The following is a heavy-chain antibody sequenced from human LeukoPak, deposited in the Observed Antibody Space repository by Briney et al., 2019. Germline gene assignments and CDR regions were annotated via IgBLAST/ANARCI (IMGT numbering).Heavy chain of an antibody. D-gene: IGHD1-7*01. V-gene: IGHV3-74*01. CDR2: INGDGSST. CDR3: AREGVGTSRWHGRGALDY. J-gene: IGHJ4*02. CDR1: GLSFSIYW. Sequence: PGGSLRLSCAASGLSFSIYWIHWVRQAPGEGLVWVSRINGDGSSTTYADSVKGRFSISRDNAENTVYLQMNSLRPEDAAVYYCAREGVGTSRWHGRGALDYWGQGTLVTVSS.